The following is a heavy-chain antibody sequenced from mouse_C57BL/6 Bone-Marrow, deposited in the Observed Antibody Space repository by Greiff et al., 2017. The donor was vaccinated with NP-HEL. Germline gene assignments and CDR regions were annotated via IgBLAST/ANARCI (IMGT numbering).Heavy chain of an antibody. CDR3: ARYGIYYGYVMDY. V-gene: IGHV1-85*01. D-gene: IGHD2-2*01. CDR2: IYPRDGST. J-gene: IGHJ4*01. Sequence: VQLQQSGPELVKPGASVKLSCKASGYTFTSYDINWVKQRPGQGLEWIGWIYPRDGSTKYNEKFKGKATLTVDTSSSTAYMELHSRTSEDSAVYVGARYGIYYGYVMDYWGQGTSVTVSS. CDR1: GYTFTSYD.